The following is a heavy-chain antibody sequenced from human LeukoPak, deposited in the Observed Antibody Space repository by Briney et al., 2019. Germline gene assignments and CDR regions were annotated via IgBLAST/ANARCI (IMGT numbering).Heavy chain of an antibody. Sequence: SQTLSLTCTVSGGSISSGSYYWSWIRQPAGKGLEWIGRIYTSGSTNYNPSLKSRVTISVDTSKNQFSLKLSSVTAADTAVYYCAIQGALEMATIKKGVFDYWGQGALVTVSS. CDR2: IYTSGST. V-gene: IGHV4-61*02. CDR3: AIQGALEMATIKKGVFDY. CDR1: GGSISSGSYY. J-gene: IGHJ4*02. D-gene: IGHD5-24*01.